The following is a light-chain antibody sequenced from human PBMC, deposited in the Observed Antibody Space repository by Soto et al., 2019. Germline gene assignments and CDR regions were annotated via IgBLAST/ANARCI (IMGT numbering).Light chain of an antibody. CDR3: QQRSNWPRT. CDR1: QSVSSN. V-gene: IGKV3-11*01. Sequence: EIVVTQSPATLSVSPGERATLSCRASQSVSSNLAGYQQKPGQAPRLLIYDASNRATGIPARFSGSGSGTDFTLTISSLEPEDFAVYYCQQRSNWPRTFGQGTKVDIK. J-gene: IGKJ1*01. CDR2: DAS.